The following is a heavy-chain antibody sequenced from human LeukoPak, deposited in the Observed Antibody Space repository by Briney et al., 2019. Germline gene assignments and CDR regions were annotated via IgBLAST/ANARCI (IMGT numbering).Heavy chain of an antibody. CDR3: ARDRYYYDSSGYQTFDY. CDR2: ISSSSNTI. D-gene: IGHD3-22*01. V-gene: IGHV3-48*01. Sequence: GGSLRLSCAASGFTFSDYSMNWVRQAPGKGLEWVSYISSSSNTIHYADSVKGRFTISRDNAKNSLYLQMNSLRAEDTAVYYCARDRYYYDSSGYQTFDYWGQGTLVTVSS. CDR1: GFTFSDYS. J-gene: IGHJ4*02.